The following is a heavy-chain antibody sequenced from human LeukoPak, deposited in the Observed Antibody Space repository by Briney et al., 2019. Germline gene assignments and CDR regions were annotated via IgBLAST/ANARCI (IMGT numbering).Heavy chain of an antibody. CDR2: ISSGSSYI. J-gene: IGHJ4*02. V-gene: IGHV3-21*01. CDR3: ARGYLYCFDF. Sequence: GGSLRLSCAASGFTFSSYTMNWVRHAPGKGLECVASISSGSSYIYYADSVKGRFTISRDNAKNSLYLQMNSLRAEDTAVYYCARGYLYCFDFWGQGTLVTVSS. D-gene: IGHD5-18*01. CDR1: GFTFSSYT.